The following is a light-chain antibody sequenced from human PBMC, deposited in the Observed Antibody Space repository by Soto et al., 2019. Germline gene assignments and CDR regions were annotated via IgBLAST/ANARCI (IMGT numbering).Light chain of an antibody. CDR1: QDISNY. Sequence: DIQMTQSPSSLSASVGDRVTITCQASQDISNYLNWYQQKPGKAPKLLIYDASNLETGFPSRFSGSGSGTDFTLTISSLQPEDIAAYYCQQYDNLPPLTFGGGTKVEIK. CDR3: QQYDNLPPLT. J-gene: IGKJ4*01. CDR2: DAS. V-gene: IGKV1-33*01.